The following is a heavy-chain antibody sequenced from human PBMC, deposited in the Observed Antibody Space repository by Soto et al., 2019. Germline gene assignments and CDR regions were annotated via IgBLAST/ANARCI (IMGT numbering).Heavy chain of an antibody. J-gene: IGHJ6*02. CDR2: MSYDGSDT. CDR3: AEDGPDYDFWSGASYYYGMDV. D-gene: IGHD3-3*01. V-gene: IGHV3-30*02. CDR1: GFIFSNNG. Sequence: GGSLRLSCVGSGFIFSNNGMHWVRQTPGTGLEWVAFMSYDGSDTFYADSVKGRFTISRDNSKSTLYLQMNSLRAEDTAVYYCAEDGPDYDFWSGASYYYGMDVWGQGTTVTVSS.